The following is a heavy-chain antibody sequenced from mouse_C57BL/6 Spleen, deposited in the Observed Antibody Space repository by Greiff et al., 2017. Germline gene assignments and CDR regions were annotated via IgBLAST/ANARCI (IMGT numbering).Heavy chain of an antibody. J-gene: IGHJ1*03. Sequence: EVKLMESGPGLVKPSQSLSLTCSVTGYSITSGYYWNWIRQFPGNKLEWMGYISYDGSNNYNPSLKNRISITRDTSKNQFFLKLNSVTTEDTATYYCARETGTWWYFDVWGTGTTVTVSS. CDR2: ISYDGSN. D-gene: IGHD4-1*01. V-gene: IGHV3-6*01. CDR1: GYSITSGYY. CDR3: ARETGTWWYFDV.